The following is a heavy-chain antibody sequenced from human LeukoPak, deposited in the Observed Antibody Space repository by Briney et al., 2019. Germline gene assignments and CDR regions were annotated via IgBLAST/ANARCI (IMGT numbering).Heavy chain of an antibody. J-gene: IGHJ4*02. CDR2: IYYSKNT. V-gene: IGHV4-39*01. D-gene: IGHD5-18*01. CDR1: GGSISSSSAY. Sequence: SKTLSLTCTVSGGSISSSSAYWGCIRQPPGKGLEWSGSIYYSKNTYYNPSLKSRVTISADTSKNQFSLTLGSVSATDTAVYYCVSPRGLSYGYFDYWGQGTLVTVSS. CDR3: VSPRGLSYGYFDY.